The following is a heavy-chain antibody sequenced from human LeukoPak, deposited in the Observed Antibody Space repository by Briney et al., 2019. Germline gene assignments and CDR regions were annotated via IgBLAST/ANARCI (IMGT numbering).Heavy chain of an antibody. CDR3: TTRNYYDSSGYSFDY. J-gene: IGHJ4*02. V-gene: IGHV3-15*01. Sequence: PGGSLRLSCAASGFTFSNAWMSWGRQAPGKGLEWVGRITSKTDGGTTDYAAPVKGRFTISRDDSKNTLYLQMNSLKTEDTAVYYCTTRNYYDSSGYSFDYWGQGTLVTVSS. CDR2: ITSKTDGGTT. CDR1: GFTFSNAW. D-gene: IGHD3-22*01.